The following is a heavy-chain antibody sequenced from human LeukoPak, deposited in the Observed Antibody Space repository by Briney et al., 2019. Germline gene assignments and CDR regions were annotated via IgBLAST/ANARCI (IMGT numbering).Heavy chain of an antibody. D-gene: IGHD1-26*01. CDR2: IYYSGST. J-gene: IGHJ4*02. V-gene: IGHV4-30-4*08. CDR3: ARGGGGATPFDY. CDR1: GYSISSDYY. Sequence: PSETLSLTCAVSGYSISSDYYWSWIRQPPGKGLEWIGYIYYSGSTYYNPSLKSRVTISVDTSKNQFSLKLSSVTAADTAVYYCARGGGGATPFDYWGQGTLVTVSS.